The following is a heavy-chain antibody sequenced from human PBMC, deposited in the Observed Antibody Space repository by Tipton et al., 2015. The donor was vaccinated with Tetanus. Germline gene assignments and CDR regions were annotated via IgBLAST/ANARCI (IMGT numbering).Heavy chain of an antibody. CDR1: GYTFTDHY. CDR3: ARSMAAAGTGWFDP. D-gene: IGHD6-13*01. CDR2: INPSTGGT. J-gene: IGHJ5*02. Sequence: QLVQSGAEVKKPGASVKVSCKTSGYTFTDHYIHWVRQAPGQGLEWMGWINPSTGGTNYAQKFQGRVTVTSDTSISTAYMDLRSRTSDDTAVYYCARSMAAAGTGWFDPWGQGTLVTVSS. V-gene: IGHV1-2*02.